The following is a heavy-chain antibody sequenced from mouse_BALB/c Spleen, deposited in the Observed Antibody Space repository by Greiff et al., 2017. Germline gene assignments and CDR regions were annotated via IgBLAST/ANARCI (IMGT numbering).Heavy chain of an antibody. CDR1: GFAFSSYD. J-gene: IGHJ1*01. V-gene: IGHV5-12-1*01. Sequence: EVMLVESGGGLVKPGGSLKLSCAASGFAFSSYDMSWVRQTPEKRLEWVAYISSGGGSTYYPDTVKGRFTISRDNPKNTLFLQMTSLRSEDTAMYYCARSAGYWYFDVWGAGTTVTVSS. CDR2: ISSGGGST. CDR3: ARSAGYWYFDV.